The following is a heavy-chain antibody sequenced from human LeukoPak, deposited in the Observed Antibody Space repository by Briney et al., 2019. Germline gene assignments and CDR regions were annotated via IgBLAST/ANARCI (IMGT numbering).Heavy chain of an antibody. D-gene: IGHD3-3*02. CDR3: VSGIALSHWHYFDY. CDR1: GYTFTNYA. J-gene: IGHJ4*02. CDR2: INAGTGNT. V-gene: IGHV1-3*01. Sequence: ASVKVSCKASGYTFTNYAMHWVRQAPGQRLEWMGWINAGTGNTKYSQKFQGRVTITRDTSASTAYMELSSLRSEDTAVYYCVSGIALSHWHYFDYWGQGTLVTASS.